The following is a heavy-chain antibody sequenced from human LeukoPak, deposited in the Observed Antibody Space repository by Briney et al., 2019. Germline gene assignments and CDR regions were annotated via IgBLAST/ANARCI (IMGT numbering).Heavy chain of an antibody. CDR1: GFTFDDYA. J-gene: IGHJ4*02. Sequence: PGGSLRLSCAASGFTFDDYAMHWVRQAPGKGLEWVSRISGDGGSRYYADSVKGRFTISRDNSKNSLYLQMNSLRTEDTALYYCAKDMRDYVWGTQDYWGQGTLVTVSS. D-gene: IGHD3-16*01. V-gene: IGHV3-43*02. CDR2: ISGDGGSR. CDR3: AKDMRDYVWGTQDY.